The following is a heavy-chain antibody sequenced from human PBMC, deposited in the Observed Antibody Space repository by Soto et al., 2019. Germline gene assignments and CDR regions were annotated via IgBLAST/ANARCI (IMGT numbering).Heavy chain of an antibody. D-gene: IGHD3-22*01. J-gene: IGHJ4*02. Sequence: GGSLRLSCAASGFTFCSYGMHWVRQAPGKGLEWVAVIWYDGSNKYYADSVKGRFTISRDNSKNTLYLQMNSLRAEETAVYYCASTASRVHPRGGGSGYYFNFDYWGQGTLVTVSS. V-gene: IGHV3-33*01. CDR3: ASTASRVHPRGGGSGYYFNFDY. CDR1: GFTFCSYG. CDR2: IWYDGSNK.